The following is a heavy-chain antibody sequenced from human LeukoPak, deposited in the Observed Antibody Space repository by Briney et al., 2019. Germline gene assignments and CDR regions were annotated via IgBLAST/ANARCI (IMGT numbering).Heavy chain of an antibody. CDR2: ISSSSSYI. Sequence: GGSLRLSCVASGFTFSSYSMNWVRQAPGKGLEWVSSISSSSSYIYYADSVKGRFTISRDNAKNSLYLQMNSLRAEDTAVYYCARDLSWGVRAIDYWGQGTLVTVSS. CDR3: ARDLSWGVRAIDY. CDR1: GFTFSSYS. V-gene: IGHV3-21*01. D-gene: IGHD3-16*01. J-gene: IGHJ4*02.